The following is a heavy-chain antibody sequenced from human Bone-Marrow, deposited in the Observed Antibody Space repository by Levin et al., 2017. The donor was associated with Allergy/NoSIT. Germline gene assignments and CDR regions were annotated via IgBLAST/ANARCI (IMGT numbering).Heavy chain of an antibody. Sequence: SETLSLTCTVSGGSISSGGYYWSWIRQHPGKGLEWIGYIYYSGSTYYNPSLKSRVTISVDTSKNQFSLKLSSVTAADTAVYYCARQDKMVYVSYWGQGTLVTVSS. CDR1: GGSISSGGYY. CDR3: ARQDKMVYVSY. V-gene: IGHV4-31*03. J-gene: IGHJ4*02. CDR2: IYYSGST. D-gene: IGHD2-8*01.